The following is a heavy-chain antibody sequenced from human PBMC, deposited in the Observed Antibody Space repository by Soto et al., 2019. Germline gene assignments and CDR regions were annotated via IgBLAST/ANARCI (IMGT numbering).Heavy chain of an antibody. D-gene: IGHD5-12*01. CDR3: AREGNLGRWLQPLDY. J-gene: IGHJ4*02. V-gene: IGHV4-59*01. CDR1: GGSINNYY. CDR2: IHYSGST. Sequence: PSETLSLTCTVSGGSINNYYWSWIRQPPGKGLDWIGYIHYSGSTKYNPSLKSRVTISIDTSKNQFSLKLISVTAADTAVYYCAREGNLGRWLQPLDYWGQGTLVTVSS.